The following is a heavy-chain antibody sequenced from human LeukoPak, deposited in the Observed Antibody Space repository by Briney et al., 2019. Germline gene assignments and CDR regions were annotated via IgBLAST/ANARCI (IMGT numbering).Heavy chain of an antibody. V-gene: IGHV3-23*01. J-gene: IGHJ6*02. CDR2: ISGSGGST. CDR1: AFTFRSYA. D-gene: IGHD2-15*01. Sequence: PGGSLRLSCAASAFTFRSYAMSWVRQAGGKGLEWVSAISGSGGSTYYADSVKGRFTISRDNSKSTLYLQMISLRAEDTAVYYCAKDTCSGGSCYYYYGMDVWGQGTTVTVSS. CDR3: AKDTCSGGSCYYYYGMDV.